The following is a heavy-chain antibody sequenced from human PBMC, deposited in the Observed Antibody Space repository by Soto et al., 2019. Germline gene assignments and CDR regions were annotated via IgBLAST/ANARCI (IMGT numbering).Heavy chain of an antibody. CDR1: GESFAGNS. D-gene: IGHD5-18*01. CDR2: INVGTGDT. J-gene: IGHJ4*02. CDR3: ARDVDTSMSAALDY. Sequence: AAAVKLSCESSGESFAGNSRGWVRHTTGQRLEWVGWINVGTGDTEYSQQFQGRVNITRDTSARTLYMELSSLRSEDTAVYYCARDVDTSMSAALDYWGQASLVSVSS. V-gene: IGHV1-3*01.